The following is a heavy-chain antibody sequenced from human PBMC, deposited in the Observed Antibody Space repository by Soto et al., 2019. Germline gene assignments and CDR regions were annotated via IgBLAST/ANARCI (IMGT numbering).Heavy chain of an antibody. CDR2: INTDGSVT. D-gene: IGHD3-10*01. CDR1: GFTFTSYW. Sequence: GGSLRLSCAASGFTFTSYWMHWVRQAPGKGLVWVSRINTDGSVTYYADSVKGRFTISRDNSKNTLYLQMNSLRAEDTAVYYCAKDPGWVRGSLFDYWGQGTLVTVSS. V-gene: IGHV3-74*01. J-gene: IGHJ4*02. CDR3: AKDPGWVRGSLFDY.